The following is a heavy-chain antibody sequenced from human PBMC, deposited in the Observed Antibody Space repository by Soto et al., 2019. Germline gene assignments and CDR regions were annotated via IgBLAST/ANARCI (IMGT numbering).Heavy chain of an antibody. Sequence: SATXSLTCTVSGVSITIGGHYWGWIRQYPGKGLDWIGHIYDSGNMYFYNPSLKSRVTISADTSRNQFSLSLSSLTAADTAVYYCARVEHRGYLSVLTELWGQGILVTVSS. D-gene: IGHD3-9*01. CDR2: IYDSGNMY. CDR3: ARVEHRGYLSVLTEL. V-gene: IGHV4-31*03. J-gene: IGHJ4*02. CDR1: GVSITIGGHY.